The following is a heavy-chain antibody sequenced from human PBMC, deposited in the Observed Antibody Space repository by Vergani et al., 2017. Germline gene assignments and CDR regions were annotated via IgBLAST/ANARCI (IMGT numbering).Heavy chain of an antibody. CDR1: GGSISSYY. CDR2: IYYSGST. Sequence: QVQLQESGPGLVKPSQTLSLTCTVSGGSISSYYWSWIRQPPGKGLEWIGYIYYSGSTNYNPSLKSRVTTSVDTSKNQFSLKLSSVTAADTAVYYCARVGGYCTNGVCFGAFDIWGQGTMVTVSS. V-gene: IGHV4-59*01. D-gene: IGHD2-8*01. CDR3: ARVGGYCTNGVCFGAFDI. J-gene: IGHJ3*02.